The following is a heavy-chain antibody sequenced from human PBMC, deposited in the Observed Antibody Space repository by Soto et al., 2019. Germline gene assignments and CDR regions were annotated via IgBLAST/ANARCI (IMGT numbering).Heavy chain of an antibody. Sequence: ELQLLESGGGLVQPGGSLRLSCAASGFTFGSYAMTWVRQAPGKGLEWVSSISYSGRSTYYADSVKGRFTISRDNSINTLHLLMNSLTAEDTALYYCAKVPTGEMATVFQAFDIWGQGTMVTVSS. CDR2: ISYSGRST. J-gene: IGHJ3*02. D-gene: IGHD4-4*01. CDR3: AKVPTGEMATVFQAFDI. CDR1: GFTFGSYA. V-gene: IGHV3-23*01.